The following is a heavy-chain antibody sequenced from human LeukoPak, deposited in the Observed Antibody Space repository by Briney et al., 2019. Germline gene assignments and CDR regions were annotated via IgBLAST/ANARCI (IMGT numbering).Heavy chain of an antibody. CDR3: ARVRGDYPYYFDH. CDR1: GFTVSSNY. J-gene: IGHJ4*02. Sequence: PGGSLRLSCAASGFTVSSNYMSWVRQAPGKGLEWVSVIYSGGSTYYADSVKGRFTISRDNSKNTLYLQMNSLRAEDTAAYYCARVRGDYPYYFDHWGQGTLVTVSS. CDR2: IYSGGST. V-gene: IGHV3-53*01. D-gene: IGHD4-17*01.